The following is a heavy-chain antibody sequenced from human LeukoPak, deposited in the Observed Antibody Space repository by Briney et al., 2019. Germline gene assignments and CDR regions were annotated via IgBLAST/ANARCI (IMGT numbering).Heavy chain of an antibody. Sequence: GTLRLSCAASGFTFSSYGMSWVRHAPGKGLEWVSYISSFSGTINYAESVKGRFAISRDNAKNSLYLQMNSLRADDTAVYYCVRDQGGSSSHWGQGTLVTVSS. V-gene: IGHV3-48*01. CDR2: ISSFSGTI. D-gene: IGHD6-6*01. CDR3: VRDQGGSSSH. J-gene: IGHJ4*02. CDR1: GFTFSSYG.